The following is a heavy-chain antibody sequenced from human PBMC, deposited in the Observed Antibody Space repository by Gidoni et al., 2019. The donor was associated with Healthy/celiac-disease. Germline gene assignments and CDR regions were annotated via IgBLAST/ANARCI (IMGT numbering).Heavy chain of an antibody. J-gene: IGHJ4*02. V-gene: IGHV1-3*01. CDR3: ARDYGDSRGEFVY. CDR1: GYTFTSYA. D-gene: IGHD4-17*01. Sequence: QVQLVQSGAEVKKPGASVKVSCKASGYTFTSYAMHWVRQAPGQRLEWMGWINAGNGNTKYSQKFQGRVTITRDTSASTAYMELSSLRSEDTAVYYCARDYGDSRGEFVYWGQGTLVTVSS. CDR2: INAGNGNT.